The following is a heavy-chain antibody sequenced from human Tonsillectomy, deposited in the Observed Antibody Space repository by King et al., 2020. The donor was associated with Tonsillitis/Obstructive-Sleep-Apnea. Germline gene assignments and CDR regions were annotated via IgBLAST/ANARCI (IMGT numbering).Heavy chain of an antibody. CDR2: ISSSSSYI. J-gene: IGHJ4*02. CDR3: ARDLGSDGSCYL. D-gene: IGHD2-15*01. V-gene: IGHV3-21*01. CDR1: GFTFSSYS. Sequence: QLVQSGGGLVKPGGSLRLSCAASGFTFSSYSMNWVRQAPGKGLEWVSSISSSSSYIYYADSVKGRFTISRDNAKNSLYLQMNSLRAEDTAVYYCARDLGSDGSCYLWGQGTLVTVSS.